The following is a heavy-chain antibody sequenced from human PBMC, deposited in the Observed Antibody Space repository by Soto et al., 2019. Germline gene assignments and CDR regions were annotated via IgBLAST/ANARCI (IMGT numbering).Heavy chain of an antibody. CDR1: GFSLSTNGVG. Sequence: QITLKESGPMLVKPTQTLTLTCTFSGFSLSTNGVGVGWIRQPPGKALEGLALIYWDYDKRYSPSLESKLHISNDTSQTQVVLTMTNMDPVDTATYYCPQSPHYLGPAFYPWGQGTLVTVSS. CDR3: PQSPHYLGPAFYP. D-gene: IGHD3-10*01. J-gene: IGHJ5*02. CDR2: IYWDYDK. V-gene: IGHV2-5*02.